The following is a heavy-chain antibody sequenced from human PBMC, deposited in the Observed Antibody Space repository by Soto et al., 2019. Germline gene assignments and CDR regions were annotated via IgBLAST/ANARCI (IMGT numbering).Heavy chain of an antibody. CDR3: ARVSSSWYKVYFDY. CDR1: GGTFSGYA. D-gene: IGHD6-13*01. CDR2: IIPIFGTA. Sequence: QVQLVQSGAEVKKPGSSVKVSCKASGGTFSGYAIGWVRQAPGQGLEWMGGIIPIFGTANYAQKFQGRVTITADESTSTAYMKLSSLISEDTAVYYCARVSSSWYKVYFDYWGHGTLVTVSS. V-gene: IGHV1-69*12. J-gene: IGHJ4*01.